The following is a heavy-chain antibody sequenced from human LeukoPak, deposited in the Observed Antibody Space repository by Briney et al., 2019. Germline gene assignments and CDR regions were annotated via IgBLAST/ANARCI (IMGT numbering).Heavy chain of an antibody. CDR2: INPNDGDT. Sequence: ASVKVSCKASGYTFTDYYMHWVRQAPGEGFEWMGWINPNDGDTNYAQKFQGRVTMTRDTSISTAHMEVSRPRSDDTAVYYCARANFLYCSSSTCLFDYWGQGTLVTVS. D-gene: IGHD2-2*01. CDR3: ARANFLYCSSSTCLFDY. CDR1: GYTFTDYY. V-gene: IGHV1-2*02. J-gene: IGHJ4*02.